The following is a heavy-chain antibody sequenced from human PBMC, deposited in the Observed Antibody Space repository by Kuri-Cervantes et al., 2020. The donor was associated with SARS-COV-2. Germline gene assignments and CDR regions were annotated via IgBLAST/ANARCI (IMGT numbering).Heavy chain of an antibody. CDR1: GYSFTSYW. CDR3: ARPRGGSSWSRDAFDI. D-gene: IGHD6-13*01. Sequence: KVSCKGSGYSFTSYWIGWVRQMPGKGLEWMGIIYPGDSDTRYSPSFQGQVTISADKSISTAYLQWSSLKASDTAMYYCARPRGGSSWSRDAFDIWCQGTMVTVSS. J-gene: IGHJ3*02. CDR2: IYPGDSDT. V-gene: IGHV5-51*01.